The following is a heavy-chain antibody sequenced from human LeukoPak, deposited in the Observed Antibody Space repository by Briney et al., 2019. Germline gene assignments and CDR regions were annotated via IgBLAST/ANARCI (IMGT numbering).Heavy chain of an antibody. Sequence: TSETLSLTCTVSGGSISSYYWSWIRQPPGKGLEWIGYIYYSGGTNYNPSLKSRVTISVDTSKNQFSLKLSSVTAADTAVYYCAREMVRGSSAFDIWGQGTMVTVSS. D-gene: IGHD3-10*01. CDR3: AREMVRGSSAFDI. CDR1: GGSISSYY. J-gene: IGHJ3*02. V-gene: IGHV4-59*01. CDR2: IYYSGGT.